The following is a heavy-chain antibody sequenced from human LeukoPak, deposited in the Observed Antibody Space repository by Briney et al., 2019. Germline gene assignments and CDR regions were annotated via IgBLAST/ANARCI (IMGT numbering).Heavy chain of an antibody. CDR2: ITWNGGTI. D-gene: IGHD3-10*01. CDR3: ATRYASGPIADY. Sequence: GGSLRLSCAASGLSFDDFAMHWVRQAPGKGLEWVSGITWNGGTIDYADSVKGRFTISRDNAKNSLYLQMNSLRAEDTALYYCATRYASGPIADYWGQGTLVTVSS. CDR1: GLSFDDFA. J-gene: IGHJ4*02. V-gene: IGHV3-9*01.